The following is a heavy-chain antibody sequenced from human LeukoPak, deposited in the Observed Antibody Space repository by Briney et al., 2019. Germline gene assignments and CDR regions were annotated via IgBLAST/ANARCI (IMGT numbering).Heavy chain of an antibody. CDR3: ARGDEETYYYDSSGYQFDY. D-gene: IGHD3-22*01. Sequence: GGSLRLSCAASGFTFDDYAMHWFRQAPAKGLEWVSGISWNSAAIGYADSVKGRFTISRGNAKNSLYLQMNSLRAEDTAVYYCARGDEETYYYDSSGYQFDYWGQGALVTVSS. J-gene: IGHJ4*02. CDR1: GFTFDDYA. V-gene: IGHV3-9*01. CDR2: ISWNSAAI.